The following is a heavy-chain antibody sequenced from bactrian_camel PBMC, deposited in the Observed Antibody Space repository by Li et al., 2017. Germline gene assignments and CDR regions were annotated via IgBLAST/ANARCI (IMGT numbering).Heavy chain of an antibody. D-gene: IGHD5*01. J-gene: IGHJ4*01. CDR1: GYNSRRYC. V-gene: IGHV3-3*01. CDR3: AADRSWGICGLDTLLRSY. Sequence: VQLVESGGGSVRAGGTLTLSCTASGYNSRRYCMGWFRQAPGKEREGIVSLYTGGDQPYYADSVKGRFTISQDRSTGSRDNDKYMLTLQMNMLKPEDSAMYYCAADRSWGICGLDTLLRSYSGRGTQVTVS. CDR2: LYTGGDQP.